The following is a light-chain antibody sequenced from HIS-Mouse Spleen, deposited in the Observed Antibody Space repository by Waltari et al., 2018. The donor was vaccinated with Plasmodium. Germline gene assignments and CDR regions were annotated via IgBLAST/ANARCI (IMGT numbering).Light chain of an antibody. CDR3: AAWDDSLNGVV. CDR1: ISRIGRHT. Sequence: QSVLTQPPSASGTPGQRVTIPCSGSISRIGRHTVNWYQQLPGTAPKLLIYSNNQRPSGVPDRFSGSKSGTSASLAISGLQSEDEADYYCAAWDDSLNGVVFAGGTKLTVL. J-gene: IGLJ2*01. V-gene: IGLV1-44*01. CDR2: SNN.